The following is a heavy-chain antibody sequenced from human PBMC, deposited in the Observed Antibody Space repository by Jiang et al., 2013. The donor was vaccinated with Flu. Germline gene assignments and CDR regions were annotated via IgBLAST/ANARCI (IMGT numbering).Heavy chain of an antibody. CDR1: GDSISRSTYY. J-gene: IGHJ3*02. D-gene: IGHD3-10*02. Sequence: GSGLVKPAETLSLTCTVSGDSISRSTYYWGWIRQPPGRGLEWIGSLFYSGSAYYNPSLKGRVTISGDTSKNQLSLNLRSVTAADTAVYYCAAASSVTMWAFDIWGQGTMVNVSS. CDR3: AAASSVTMWAFDI. CDR2: LFYSGSA. V-gene: IGHV4-39*01.